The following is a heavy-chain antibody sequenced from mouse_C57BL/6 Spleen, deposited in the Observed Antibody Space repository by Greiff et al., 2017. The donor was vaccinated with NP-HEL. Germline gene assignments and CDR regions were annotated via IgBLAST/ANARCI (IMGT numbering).Heavy chain of an antibody. V-gene: IGHV5-17*01. D-gene: IGHD1-1*01. CDR1: GFTFSDYG. CDR2: ISSGSSTI. CDR3: ARNYYYGSSYVFDV. J-gene: IGHJ1*03. Sequence: EVQLQESGGGLVKPGGSLKLSCAASGFTFSDYGMHWVRQAPEKGLEWVAYISSGSSTIYYADTVKGRFTISRDNAKNTRFLQMTSLRSEDTAMYYCARNYYYGSSYVFDVWGTGTTVTVSS.